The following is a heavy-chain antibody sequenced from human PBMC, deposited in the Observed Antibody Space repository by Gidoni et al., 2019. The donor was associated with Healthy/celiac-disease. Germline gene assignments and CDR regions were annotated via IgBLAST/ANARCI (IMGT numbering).Heavy chain of an antibody. Sequence: EVQLVETGGGLIQPGGSLRLSCAASGFTVSSNYMSWVRQAPGKGLEWVSVIYSGGSTYDADAVKGRFTISRDNSKNTLYLQMNSLRAEDTAVYYCAREKCSGGSCLDYWGQGTLVTVSS. J-gene: IGHJ4*02. V-gene: IGHV3-53*02. CDR3: AREKCSGGSCLDY. CDR2: IYSGGST. D-gene: IGHD2-15*01. CDR1: GFTVSSNY.